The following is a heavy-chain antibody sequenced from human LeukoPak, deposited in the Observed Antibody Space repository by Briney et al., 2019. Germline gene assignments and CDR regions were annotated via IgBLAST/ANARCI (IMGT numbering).Heavy chain of an antibody. V-gene: IGHV4-39*02. Sequence: SKTLSLTCTVSGGSISSSSYYWGWIRQPPGKGLEWIGSIYYGGSAYYNPSLKSRVTISVDTSKNQFSLKLGSVTAADTAVYYCAREYYYASGSYLYWGQGTLVTVSS. CDR3: AREYYYASGSYLY. CDR1: GGSISSSSYY. J-gene: IGHJ4*02. CDR2: IYYGGSA. D-gene: IGHD3-10*01.